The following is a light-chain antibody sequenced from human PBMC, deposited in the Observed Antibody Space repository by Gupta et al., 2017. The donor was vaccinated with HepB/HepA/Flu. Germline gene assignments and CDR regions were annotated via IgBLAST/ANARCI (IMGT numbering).Light chain of an antibody. CDR3: QQDYNFPRT. CDR1: QSVSSSY. Sequence: EIVMTQSPAPLSLPPGERATLSCRPSQSVSSSYLYWYQQKPGQAPRLLIYGASTRATGIPDRFSGSGSGTDFTLTISSQQAEDFAVDYCQQDYNFPRTFGQGTKVEIK. V-gene: IGKV3/OR2-268*01. J-gene: IGKJ1*01. CDR2: GAS.